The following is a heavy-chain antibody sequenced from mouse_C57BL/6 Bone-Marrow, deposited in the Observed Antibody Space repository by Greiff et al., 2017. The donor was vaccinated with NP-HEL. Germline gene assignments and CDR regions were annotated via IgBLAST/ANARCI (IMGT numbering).Heavy chain of an antibody. CDR2: ISSGGSYT. CDR3: ARHQLGLAY. CDR1: GFTFSSYG. D-gene: IGHD4-1*02. V-gene: IGHV5-6*01. J-gene: IGHJ3*01. Sequence: VQLKESGGDLVKPGGSLKLSCAASGFTFSSYGMSWVRQTPDKRLEWVATISSGGSYTYYPDSVKGRFTISRDDAKNTLYLQMSSLKSEDTAMYYCARHQLGLAYWGQGTLVTVSA.